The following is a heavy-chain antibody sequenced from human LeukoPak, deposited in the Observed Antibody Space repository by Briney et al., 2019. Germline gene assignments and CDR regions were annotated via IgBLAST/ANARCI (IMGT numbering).Heavy chain of an antibody. CDR2: ISAYNGNT. CDR1: GYTFTSYG. J-gene: IGHJ6*04. Sequence: ASVKVSCKASGYTFTSYGISWVRQAPGQGLEWMGWISAYNGNTNYAQKLQGRVTMTTDTSTSTAYMELRGLRTDDTAVYYCARDNLLRYFDWELYYGMDVWGKGTTVTVSS. CDR3: ARDNLLRYFDWELYYGMDV. D-gene: IGHD3-9*01. V-gene: IGHV1-18*04.